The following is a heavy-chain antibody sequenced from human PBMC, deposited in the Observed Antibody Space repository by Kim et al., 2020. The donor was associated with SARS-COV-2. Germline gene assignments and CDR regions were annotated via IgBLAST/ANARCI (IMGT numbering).Heavy chain of an antibody. Sequence: GGSLRLSCAASGFTFSSYAMSWVRQAPGKGLEWVSAISGSGGSTYYADSVKGRFTISRDNSKNTLYLQMNSLRAEDTAVYYCAKSDKWSYGSVGAGAFDIWGQGTMVTVSS. J-gene: IGHJ3*02. D-gene: IGHD5-18*01. CDR3: AKSDKWSYGSVGAGAFDI. CDR1: GFTFSSYA. CDR2: ISGSGGST. V-gene: IGHV3-23*01.